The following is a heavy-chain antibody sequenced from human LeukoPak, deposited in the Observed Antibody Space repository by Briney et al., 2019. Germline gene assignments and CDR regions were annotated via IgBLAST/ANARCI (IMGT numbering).Heavy chain of an antibody. D-gene: IGHD3-22*01. V-gene: IGHV3-30-3*01. CDR2: ISYDGSNK. CDR3: AGESYDSSGYPPLTGY. CDR1: GFTFSSYA. Sequence: GGSLRLSCAASGFTFSSYAMHWVRQAPGKGLEWVAAISYDGSNKYYADSVKGRFTISRDNSKNTLYLQMNSLRAEDTAVYYCAGESYDSSGYPPLTGYWGQGTLVTVSS. J-gene: IGHJ4*02.